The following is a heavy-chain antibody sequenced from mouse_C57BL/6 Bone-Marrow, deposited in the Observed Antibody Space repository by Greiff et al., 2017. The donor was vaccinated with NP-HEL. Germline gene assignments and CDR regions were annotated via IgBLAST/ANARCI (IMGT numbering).Heavy chain of an antibody. CDR2: IYPGSGST. J-gene: IGHJ2*01. D-gene: IGHD1-1*01. Sequence: QVQLKQPGAELVKPGASVKMSCKASGYTFTSYWITWVKQRPGQGLEWIGDIYPGSGSTNYNEKFKSKATLTVDTSSSTAYMQLSSLTSEDSAVYYCAREYDGSSRYVDYWGQGTTLTVSS. CDR1: GYTFTSYW. V-gene: IGHV1-55*01. CDR3: AREYDGSSRYVDY.